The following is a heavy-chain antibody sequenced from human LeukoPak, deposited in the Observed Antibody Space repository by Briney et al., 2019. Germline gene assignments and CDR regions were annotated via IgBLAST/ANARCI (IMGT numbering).Heavy chain of an antibody. Sequence: SETLSLTCTVSGASITDYYWSWIRQTPEMGLEYIGYIHISGKTYNNPSLKGRVTVSLDTSQNQFSLKLTSVTAADTAVYFCARHLGEGTYPMDRWGQGILVTGSS. CDR2: IHISGKT. CDR1: GASITDYY. D-gene: IGHD1-26*01. J-gene: IGHJ5*02. CDR3: ARHLGEGTYPMDR. V-gene: IGHV4-59*08.